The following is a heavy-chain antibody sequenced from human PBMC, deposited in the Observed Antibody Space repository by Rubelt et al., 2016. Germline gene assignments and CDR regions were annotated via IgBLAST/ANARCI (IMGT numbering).Heavy chain of an antibody. V-gene: IGHV1-69*15. CDR2: LIPLFGTA. CDR1: GGTLSTYA. CDR3: ARPDCPTTTCFCYQREFDY. Sequence: QVQLVQSGAEVKKPGSSVKVSCKASGGTLSTYAISWVRQASGQGLEWMGRLIPLFGTADYAQKFQDSVTNTADDSTRTVYMVLSSLMFEDTAVYYWARPDCPTTTCFCYQREFDYWGQGALVTVAS. J-gene: IGHJ4*02. D-gene: IGHD1-26*01.